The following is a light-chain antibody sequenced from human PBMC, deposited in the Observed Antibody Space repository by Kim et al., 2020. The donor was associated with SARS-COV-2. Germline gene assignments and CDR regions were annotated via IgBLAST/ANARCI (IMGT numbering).Light chain of an antibody. Sequence: PGQRVTISCSGGSSNIGSVNWYQHLPGTAPKRLIYGYNQRPSGVPDRFSGSKSGTSASLAISGLQSEDEAHYYCAAWDDSLNGMVFGGGTQLTVL. CDR2: GYN. CDR1: SSNIGS. V-gene: IGLV1-44*01. J-gene: IGLJ2*01. CDR3: AAWDDSLNGMV.